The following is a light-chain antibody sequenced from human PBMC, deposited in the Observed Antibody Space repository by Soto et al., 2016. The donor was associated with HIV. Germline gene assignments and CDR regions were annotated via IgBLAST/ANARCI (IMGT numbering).Light chain of an antibody. CDR1: NIGSKS. CDR2: DDS. CDR3: QVWNNYQSI. V-gene: IGLV3-21*03. Sequence: SYELTQPPSVSVAPGKTARITCGGDNIGSKSVHWYQQKPGQAPVLVVYDDSDRPSGIPERFSGSNSGNTATLTITWVEAGDEADYYCQVWNNYQSIFGPGTKVTVL. J-gene: IGLJ1*01.